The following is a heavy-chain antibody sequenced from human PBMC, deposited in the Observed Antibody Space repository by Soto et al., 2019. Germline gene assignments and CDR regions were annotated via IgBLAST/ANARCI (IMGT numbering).Heavy chain of an antibody. V-gene: IGHV1-18*01. CDR2: ISSYNGDT. J-gene: IGHJ6*04. Sequence: QVQLVQSGAEVKKPGASVKVSCKASGYTFTRSGSSWVRQAPGQGPEWMVVISSYNGDTNYAQTFQGRVTMTTDTSTSTAYMELRSLRSDDTAVYYCAREGLAPYYYSGMDVWGKGTPVTVPS. CDR3: AREGLAPYYYSGMDV. CDR1: GYTFTRSG.